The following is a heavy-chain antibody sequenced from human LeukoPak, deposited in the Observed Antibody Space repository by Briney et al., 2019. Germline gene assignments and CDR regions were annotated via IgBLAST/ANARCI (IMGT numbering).Heavy chain of an antibody. D-gene: IGHD5-24*01. CDR3: ANEAHRHLDLHN. J-gene: IGHJ4*02. CDR2: IASDGDT. Sequence: GGSLRLSCAASGFTLRHFAMNWVRQAPGKGLEWVSSIASDGDTFYADAVKGRFTISRDISENTLHLQMNSLRADDAALYFCANEAHRHLDLHNWGQGTLVTVSA. V-gene: IGHV3-23*01. CDR1: GFTLRHFA.